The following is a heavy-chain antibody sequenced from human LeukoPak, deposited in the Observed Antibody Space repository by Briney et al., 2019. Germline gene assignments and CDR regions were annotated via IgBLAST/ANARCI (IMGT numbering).Heavy chain of an antibody. CDR2: ISSSSSYI. D-gene: IGHD3-10*01. CDR3: ARSPAGTYTMDV. CDR1: GFTFSSYS. V-gene: IGHV3-21*01. J-gene: IGHJ6*02. Sequence: GGSLRLSCAASGFTFSSYSMNWVRQAPGKGLEWVSSISSSSSYIYYADSVKGRFTVSRDNAKSTLYLQMNSLRAEDTAVYYCARSPAGTYTMDVWGQGTTVTVSS.